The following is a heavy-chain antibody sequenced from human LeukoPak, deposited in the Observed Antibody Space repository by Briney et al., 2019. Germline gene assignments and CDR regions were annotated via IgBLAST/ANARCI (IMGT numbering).Heavy chain of an antibody. J-gene: IGHJ3*02. D-gene: IGHD3-22*01. V-gene: IGHV4-61*05. Sequence: SETLSLTCTVSGASISSSTDYWGWIRQPPGKGLEWIGYIYDSGSTNYNPSLKSRVTISVDTSKNQFSLKVSSVTAADTAVYYCASLTTADAFDIWGQGTMVTVSS. CDR2: IYDSGST. CDR3: ASLTTADAFDI. CDR1: GASISSSTDY.